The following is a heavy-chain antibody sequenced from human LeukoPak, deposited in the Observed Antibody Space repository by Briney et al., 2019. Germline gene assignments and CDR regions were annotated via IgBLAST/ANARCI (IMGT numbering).Heavy chain of an antibody. J-gene: IGHJ6*02. Sequence: ASVTDSCMASGYTFTSYDINWVRQAPGQGLEWMGWMNPNSGNTGYAQKFQGRVTMTRNTSISTAYMELSSLKSEDTAVYYCARGIVATIRYYYYGMDVWGQGTTVTVSS. CDR3: ARGIVATIRYYYYGMDV. V-gene: IGHV1-8*01. D-gene: IGHD5-12*01. CDR2: MNPNSGNT. CDR1: GYTFTSYD.